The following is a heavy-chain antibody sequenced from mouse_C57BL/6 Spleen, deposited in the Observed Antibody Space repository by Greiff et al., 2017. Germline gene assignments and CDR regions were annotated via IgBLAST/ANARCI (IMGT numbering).Heavy chain of an antibody. D-gene: IGHD2-2*01. CDR3: ARSMVTRKYYYAMDY. J-gene: IGHJ4*01. CDR2: IDPSDSYT. V-gene: IGHV1-50*01. CDR1: GYTFTSYW. Sequence: QVQLQQPGAELVKPGASVKLSCKASGYTFTSYWMQWVKQRPGQGLEWIGEIDPSDSYTNYNQKFKGKATLTVDTSSSTAYMQLSSLTSADSAVYYCARSMVTRKYYYAMDYWGQGTSVTVSS.